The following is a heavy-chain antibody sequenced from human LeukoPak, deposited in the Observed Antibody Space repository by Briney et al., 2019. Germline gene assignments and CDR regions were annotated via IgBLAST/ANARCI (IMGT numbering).Heavy chain of an antibody. V-gene: IGHV4-4*07. CDR2: IYTSGST. CDR1: GGSISSYY. J-gene: IGHJ4*02. Sequence: PSETLSLTCTVPGGSISSYYWSWIRQPAGKGLEWIGRIYTSGSTNYNPSLKSRVTMSVDTSKNQFSLKLSSVTAADTAVYYCARWAIKGAVAGHDYWGQGTLVTVSS. D-gene: IGHD6-19*01. CDR3: ARWAIKGAVAGHDY.